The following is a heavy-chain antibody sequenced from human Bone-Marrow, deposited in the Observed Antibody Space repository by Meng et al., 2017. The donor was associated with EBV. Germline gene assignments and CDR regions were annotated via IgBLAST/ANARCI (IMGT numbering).Heavy chain of an antibody. D-gene: IGHD1-26*01. CDR2: IKIKADSYST. CDR3: ARDNWGSYDY. Sequence: EVQLVESXGGLVQPGXSLRLSCAVSGFIFSDYYMDWVRQTPGKGLEWVGRIKIKADSYSTEYGASVKGRFTISRDDSKDSLYLQMNNLKTEDTALYYCARDNWGSYDYWGQGTLVTVSS. CDR1: GFIFSDYY. J-gene: IGHJ4*02. V-gene: IGHV3-72*01.